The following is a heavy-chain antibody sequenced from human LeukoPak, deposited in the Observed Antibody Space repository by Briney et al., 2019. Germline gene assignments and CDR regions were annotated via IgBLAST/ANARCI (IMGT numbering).Heavy chain of an antibody. D-gene: IGHD3-10*01. J-gene: IGHJ4*02. V-gene: IGHV1-18*01. Sequence: GASVKVSCTASGYTFTIYGISWVRQAPGQGLEWMGWISAYNGNTNYAQKLQGRVTMTTDTSTSTAYMELRSLRSDDTAVYYCARSSGSYYKSPYYFDYWGQGTLVTVSS. CDR3: ARSSGSYYKSPYYFDY. CDR1: GYTFTIYG. CDR2: ISAYNGNT.